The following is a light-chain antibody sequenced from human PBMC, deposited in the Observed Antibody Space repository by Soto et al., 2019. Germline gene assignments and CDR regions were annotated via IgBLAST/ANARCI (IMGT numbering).Light chain of an antibody. V-gene: IGLV2-14*01. Sequence: QSVLTQPASVSGSPGQSITISCTGTSSDVGANNYVSWYQQHPDKAPKLLLYEVSTQPSGVSSRFSGSKSGHTASLTISALQAEDEADYYCASYTTSSTWVFGGGTKLTVL. CDR1: SSDVGANNY. J-gene: IGLJ3*02. CDR3: ASYTTSSTWV. CDR2: EVS.